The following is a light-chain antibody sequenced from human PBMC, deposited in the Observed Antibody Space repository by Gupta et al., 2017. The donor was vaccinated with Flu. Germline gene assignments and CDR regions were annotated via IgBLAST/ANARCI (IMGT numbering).Light chain of an antibody. CDR2: ADR. CDR3: QVWDSSSDHPV. V-gene: IGLV3-21*02. J-gene: IGLJ2*01. Sequence: SSVLTQPPSLSVSPGPTARITCGGNDIGGKRVRWDLQKPGQAPVLVLNADRDRTSGIPERLSVSKSGNTATLTISRVEAGDEAAYYCQVWDSSSDHPVFGGGTNLTVL. CDR1: DIGGKR.